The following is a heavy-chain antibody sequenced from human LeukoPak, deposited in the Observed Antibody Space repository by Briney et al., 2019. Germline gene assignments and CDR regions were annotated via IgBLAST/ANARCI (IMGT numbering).Heavy chain of an antibody. D-gene: IGHD3-3*01. CDR3: ARDRRSYYDFWSGYPIGFYYYGMDV. V-gene: IGHV1-18*04. CDR1: GYTFTSYY. J-gene: IGHJ6*02. Sequence: ASVKVSCKASGYTFTSYYMHWVRQAPGQGLEWMGWISAYNGNTNYAQKLQGRVTMTTDTSTSTAYMELRSLRSDDTAVYYCARDRRSYYDFWSGYPIGFYYYGMDVWGQGTTVTVSS. CDR2: ISAYNGNT.